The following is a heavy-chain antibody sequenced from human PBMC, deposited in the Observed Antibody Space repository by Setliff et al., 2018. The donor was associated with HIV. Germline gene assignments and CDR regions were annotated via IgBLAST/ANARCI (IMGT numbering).Heavy chain of an antibody. CDR3: ARGGNSRAAWLDS. D-gene: IGHD6-6*01. Sequence: SETLSLTCAVSGYLISSGFYWSWIRQQPGKGLEWIEYIHYTGSNFYNPSFTSRLTISIDTSKTQFSLKLTSMTAADTAVYFCARGGNSRAAWLDSWGKGTLVTVSS. CDR1: GYLISSGFY. CDR2: IHYTGSN. V-gene: IGHV4-31*11. J-gene: IGHJ5*01.